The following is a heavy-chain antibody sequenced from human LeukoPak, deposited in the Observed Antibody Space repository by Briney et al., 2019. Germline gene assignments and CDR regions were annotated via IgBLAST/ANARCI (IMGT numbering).Heavy chain of an antibody. D-gene: IGHD3-10*01. CDR1: GGSISTGSYY. Sequence: PSQTLSLTCTVSGGSISTGSYYWSWIRQPAGKGLEWIGRIYTSGSTNYNPSLKSRVTISVDTSKNQFSLKLSSVTAADTAVYYCARWVVRGVIMSDAFDIRGQGTMVTVSS. V-gene: IGHV4-61*02. J-gene: IGHJ3*02. CDR2: IYTSGST. CDR3: ARWVVRGVIMSDAFDI.